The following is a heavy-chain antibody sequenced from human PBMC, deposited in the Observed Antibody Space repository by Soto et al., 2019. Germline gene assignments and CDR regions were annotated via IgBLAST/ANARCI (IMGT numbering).Heavy chain of an antibody. CDR3: ARGIEGWYQGRYYYGMDV. CDR2: IYYSGST. D-gene: IGHD6-19*01. V-gene: IGHV4-61*01. CDR1: GGSVSSGSYY. J-gene: IGHJ6*02. Sequence: QVQLQESGPGLVKPSETLSLTCTVSGGSVSSGSYYWSWIRQPPGKGLEWIGYIYYSGSTNYNPSLKSPFTISVDTSKNQFSLKLSSVTAADTAVYYCARGIEGWYQGRYYYGMDVWGQGTTVTVSS.